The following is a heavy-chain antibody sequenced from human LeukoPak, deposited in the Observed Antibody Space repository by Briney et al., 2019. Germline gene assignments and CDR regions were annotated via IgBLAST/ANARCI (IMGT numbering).Heavy chain of an antibody. D-gene: IGHD3-22*01. J-gene: IGHJ4*02. V-gene: IGHV5-51*01. Sequence: GESLKISCKGSGYSFTSFWIAWVRQMPGRGLEWMGITYPSDSDTRYSPSFQGQVTISADKSISTAYLQWSSLKASDTAMYYCARSSSGYSRYWGQGTLVTVSS. CDR1: GYSFTSFW. CDR2: TYPSDSDT. CDR3: ARSSSGYSRY.